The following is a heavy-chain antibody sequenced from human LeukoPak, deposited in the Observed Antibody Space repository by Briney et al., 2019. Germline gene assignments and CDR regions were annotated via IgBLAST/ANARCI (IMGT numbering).Heavy chain of an antibody. CDR2: FDPEDGET. CDR1: GYTLTELS. D-gene: IGHD2-15*01. V-gene: IGHV1-24*01. Sequence: ASVKVSCKVSGYTLTELSMHWVRQAPGKGLEWMGGFDPEDGETIYAQKFQGRVTMTEDTSTDTAYMELSSLRSEDTAVYYCATDQGVHSAATESAFDYWGQGTLVTVSS. CDR3: ATDQGVHSAATESAFDY. J-gene: IGHJ4*02.